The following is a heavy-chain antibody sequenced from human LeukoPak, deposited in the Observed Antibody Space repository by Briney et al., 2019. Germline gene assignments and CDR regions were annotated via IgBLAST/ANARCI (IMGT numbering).Heavy chain of an antibody. D-gene: IGHD1-26*01. CDR2: IYTSGST. J-gene: IGHJ3*02. CDR1: GGSISSGSYY. CDR3: ARDFEVGATTDAFDI. Sequence: ASQTLSLTCTVSGGSISSGSYYWSWIRQPAGKGLEWIGRIYTSGSTNYNPSLKSRVTISVDTSKNQFSLKLSSVTAADTAVYYCARDFEVGATTDAFDIWGQGTMVTVSS. V-gene: IGHV4-61*02.